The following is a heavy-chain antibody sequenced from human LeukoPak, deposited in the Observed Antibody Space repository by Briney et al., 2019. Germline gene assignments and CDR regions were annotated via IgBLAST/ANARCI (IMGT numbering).Heavy chain of an antibody. D-gene: IGHD3-22*01. CDR2: INHSGST. CDR3: ARYYYDGSGYYYWFDP. V-gene: IGHV4-34*01. CDR1: GGSFSGYY. Sequence: PETLSLTCAVYGGSFSGYYWSWIRQPPGKGLEWIGEINHSGSTNYNPSLKSRVTISVDTSKNQFSLKLSPVTAADTAVYYCARYYYDGSGYYYWFDPWGQGTLVTVSS. J-gene: IGHJ5*02.